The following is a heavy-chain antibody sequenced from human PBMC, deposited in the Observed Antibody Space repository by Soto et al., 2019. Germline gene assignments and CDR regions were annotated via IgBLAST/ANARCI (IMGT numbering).Heavy chain of an antibody. CDR3: AKGSIVVVIIDY. CDR1: GFTFSSYG. CDR2: IWYDGSNK. D-gene: IGHD3-22*01. Sequence: GGSLRLSCAASGFTFSSYGMHWVRQAPGKGLEWVAVIWYDGSNKYYADSVKGRFTISRDNSKNTLYLQMNSLRAEDTAVYYCAKGSIVVVIIDYWGQGTLVTVSS. V-gene: IGHV3-33*06. J-gene: IGHJ4*02.